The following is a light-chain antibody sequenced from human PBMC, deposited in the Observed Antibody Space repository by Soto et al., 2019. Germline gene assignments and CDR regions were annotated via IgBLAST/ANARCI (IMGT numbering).Light chain of an antibody. CDR1: QSVSSR. CDR3: QQYGNSPST. CDR2: DAS. Sequence: EIVMTQSPAPLSVSPGDSVTLSCRASQSVSSRLAWYHQQPGQAPRLLIHDASYRAPGLPDRFSGSGSGTDFTLIISRLEPEDFAVYYCQQYGNSPSTFGQGTKVDIK. V-gene: IGKV3-20*01. J-gene: IGKJ1*01.